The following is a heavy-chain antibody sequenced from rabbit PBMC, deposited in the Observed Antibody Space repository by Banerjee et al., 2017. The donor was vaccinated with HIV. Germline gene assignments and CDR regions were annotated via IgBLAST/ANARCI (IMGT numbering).Heavy chain of an antibody. J-gene: IGHJ3*01. Sequence: QEQLEESGGDLVKPEGSLTLTCTASGFSFSSSYWICWVRQAPGKGLGWIACIRAGSIGDTYYANWAKGRFTIAKSSSTTVTVQMTSLTAADTATYFCARLRYSDGYTDDAYAPRLDLWGQGTLATVS. CDR2: IRAGSIGDT. V-gene: IGHV1S45*01. CDR3: ARLRYSDGYTDDAYAPRLDL. CDR1: GFSFSSSYW. D-gene: IGHD6-1*01.